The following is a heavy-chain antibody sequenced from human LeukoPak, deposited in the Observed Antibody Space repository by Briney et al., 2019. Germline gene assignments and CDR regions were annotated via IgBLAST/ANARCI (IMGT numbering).Heavy chain of an antibody. Sequence: GGSLRLSCAASGFTFSSYAMSWVRQAPGKGLEWVANIKQDGSEKYYVDSVKGRFTISRDNAKNSLYLQMNSLRAEDTAVYYCARGDYYDSSGYVDYWGQGTLVTVSS. D-gene: IGHD3-22*01. J-gene: IGHJ4*02. CDR3: ARGDYYDSSGYVDY. V-gene: IGHV3-7*03. CDR1: GFTFSSYA. CDR2: IKQDGSEK.